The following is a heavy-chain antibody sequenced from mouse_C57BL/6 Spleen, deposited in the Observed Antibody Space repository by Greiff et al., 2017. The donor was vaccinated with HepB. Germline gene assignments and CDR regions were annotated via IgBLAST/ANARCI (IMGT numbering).Heavy chain of an antibody. D-gene: IGHD2-13*01. CDR3: ARVGEYFDY. J-gene: IGHJ2*01. CDR1: GYSITRGYY. CDR2: ISYDGSN. Sequence: EVQLQQSGPGLVKPSQSLSLTCSVTGYSITRGYYWNWIRQFPGNKREWMGYISYDGSNNYNPSLKNRISITRDTSKNQFFLKLNSVTTEDTATYYCARVGEYFDYWGHSTTLTVSS. V-gene: IGHV3-6*01.